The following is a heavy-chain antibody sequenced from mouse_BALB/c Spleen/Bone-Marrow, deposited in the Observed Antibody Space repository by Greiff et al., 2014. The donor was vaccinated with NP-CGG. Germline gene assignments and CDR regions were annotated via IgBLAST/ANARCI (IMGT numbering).Heavy chain of an antibody. V-gene: IGHV5-17*02. CDR1: GFTFSSFG. J-gene: IGHJ2*01. CDR3: VRSGSSSGYFDY. D-gene: IGHD1-1*01. CDR2: ISGGSSTI. Sequence: DVHLVESGGGLVQPGGSRKLSCAASGFTFSSFGMHWVRQAPEKGLEWVAYISGGSSTIYYGDTVMGRFTISRDNPKNTLFLQMTSLRSEDTATYYCVRSGSSSGYFDYWGQGTTLTVSS.